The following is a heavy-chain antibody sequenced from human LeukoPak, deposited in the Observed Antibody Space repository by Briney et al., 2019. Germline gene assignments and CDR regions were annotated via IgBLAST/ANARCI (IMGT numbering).Heavy chain of an antibody. J-gene: IGHJ6*02. CDR2: ITVSGGGT. Sequence: GGSLRLSCAASGFTFSNYAFIWVRQAPGKGLEWVSTITVSGGGTYYADSVKGRFTISRDNSMNTLYLQMNSLRGEDTAVYYCAKDPYCSGGTCYGMDVWGQGTTVTVSS. D-gene: IGHD2-15*01. CDR1: GFTFSNYA. V-gene: IGHV3-23*01. CDR3: AKDPYCSGGTCYGMDV.